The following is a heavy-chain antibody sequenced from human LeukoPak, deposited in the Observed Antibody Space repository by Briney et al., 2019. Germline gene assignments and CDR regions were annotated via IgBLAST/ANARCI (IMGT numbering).Heavy chain of an antibody. CDR3: AKDLGVYSGSPDP. CDR1: GFTFSSYG. V-gene: IGHV3-30*18. J-gene: IGHJ5*02. Sequence: PGGSLRLSCAASGFTFSSYGMHWVRQAPGKGLEWVAVISYDGSNKYYADSVKGRFTISRDNSKNTLYLQMNSLRAEDTAVYYCAKDLGVYSGSPDPWGQGTLVTVSS. CDR2: ISYDGSNK. D-gene: IGHD1-26*01.